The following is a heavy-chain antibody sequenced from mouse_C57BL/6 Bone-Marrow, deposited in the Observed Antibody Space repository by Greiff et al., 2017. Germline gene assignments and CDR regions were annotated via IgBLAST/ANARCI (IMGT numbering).Heavy chain of an antibody. V-gene: IGHV5-15*01. CDR2: ISNLAYSI. CDR3: ARYDYDGDAMDY. CDR1: GFTFSDYG. Sequence: EVKLVESGGGLVQPGGSLKLSCAASGFTFSDYGMAWVRQAPRKGPEWVAFISNLAYSIYYADTVTGRFTLSRENAKNTLYLEMSSLRSEDTAMYYCARYDYDGDAMDYWGQGTSVTVSS. J-gene: IGHJ4*01. D-gene: IGHD2-4*01.